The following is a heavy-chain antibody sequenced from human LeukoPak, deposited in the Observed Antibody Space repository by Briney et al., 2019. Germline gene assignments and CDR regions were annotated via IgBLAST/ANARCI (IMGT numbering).Heavy chain of an antibody. CDR3: ARGPAGATTSSI. D-gene: IGHD1-26*01. Sequence: PSETLSLTCTVSGGSISSSSYYWGWIRQPPGKGLEWIGYIYYSGSTNYNPSLKSRVTISVDTSKNQFSLKLSSVTAADTAVYYCARGPAGATTSSIWGQGTLVTVSS. CDR1: GGSISSSSYY. J-gene: IGHJ4*02. CDR2: IYYSGST. V-gene: IGHV4-61*05.